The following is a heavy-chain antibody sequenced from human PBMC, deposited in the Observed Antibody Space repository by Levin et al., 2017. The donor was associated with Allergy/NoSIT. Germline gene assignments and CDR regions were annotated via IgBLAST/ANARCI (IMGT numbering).Heavy chain of an antibody. CDR2: ITLDVTDT. Sequence: QASETLSLTCAASGFTFSRYYMHWVRQAPGKGLVWVSRITLDVTDTYYADSVKGRFTISRDNAENTLFLQMNSLRAEDTGIYYCARGGCSRTSCLDYWGQGILVTVSS. D-gene: IGHD2-2*01. CDR3: ARGGCSRTSCLDY. V-gene: IGHV3-74*01. J-gene: IGHJ4*02. CDR1: GFTFSRYY.